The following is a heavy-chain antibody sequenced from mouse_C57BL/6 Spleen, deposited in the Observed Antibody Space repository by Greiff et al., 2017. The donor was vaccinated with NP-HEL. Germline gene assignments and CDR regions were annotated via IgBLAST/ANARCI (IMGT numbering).Heavy chain of an antibody. D-gene: IGHD2-1*01. Sequence: QVQLQQPGAELVRPGSSVKLSCKASGYTFTSYWMDWVKQRPGQGLEWIGNIYPSDSETHYNQKFKDKATLTVDKSSSTAYMQLSSLTSEDSAVYYCAREEGYGNYGYWGQGTTLTVSS. J-gene: IGHJ2*01. V-gene: IGHV1-61*01. CDR1: GYTFTSYW. CDR3: AREEGYGNYGY. CDR2: IYPSDSET.